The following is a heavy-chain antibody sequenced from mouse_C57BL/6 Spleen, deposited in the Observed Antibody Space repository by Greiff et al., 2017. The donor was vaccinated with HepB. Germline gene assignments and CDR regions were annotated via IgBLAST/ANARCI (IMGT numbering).Heavy chain of an antibody. D-gene: IGHD1-1*01. CDR3: AREESYYGSSPAWFAY. CDR2: IDPNSGGT. V-gene: IGHV1-72*01. J-gene: IGHJ3*01. CDR1: GYTFTSYW. Sequence: QVQLQQPGAELVKPGASVKLSCKASGYTFTSYWMHWVKQRPGRGLEWIGRIDPNSGGTKYNEKFKSKATLTVDKPSSTAYMQLSSRTSEDSAVYYCAREESYYGSSPAWFAYWGQGTLVTVSA.